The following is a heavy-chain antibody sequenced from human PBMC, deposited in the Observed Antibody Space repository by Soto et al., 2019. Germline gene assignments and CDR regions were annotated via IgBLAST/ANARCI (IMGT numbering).Heavy chain of an antibody. CDR3: ASITAMVPHFDY. J-gene: IGHJ4*02. CDR1: GGSISSYF. V-gene: IGHV4-59*08. D-gene: IGHD5-18*01. CDR2: IYYTGST. Sequence: SETLSLTCTVSGGSISSYFWSWIRQPPGKGLEWIRYIYYTGSTNYNPSLKSRVTISVDTSKNQFSLQLSSVTAADTAVYYCASITAMVPHFDYWGQGTLVTFSS.